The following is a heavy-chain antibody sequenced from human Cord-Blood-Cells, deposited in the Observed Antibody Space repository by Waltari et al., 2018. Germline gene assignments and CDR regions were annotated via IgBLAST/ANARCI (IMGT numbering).Heavy chain of an antibody. CDR3: ARDLADAFDI. J-gene: IGHJ3*02. CDR2: ISYDGSNK. V-gene: IGHV3-30-3*01. CDR1: GFTFSSYA. Sequence: QVQLVESGGGVVQPGRSLRLSCAASGFTFSSYAMHWVRQAPGKGLEWVAVISYDGSNKDYADSVKGRFTISRDNSKNTLYLQMNSLRAEDTAVYYCARDLADAFDIWGQGTMVTVSS.